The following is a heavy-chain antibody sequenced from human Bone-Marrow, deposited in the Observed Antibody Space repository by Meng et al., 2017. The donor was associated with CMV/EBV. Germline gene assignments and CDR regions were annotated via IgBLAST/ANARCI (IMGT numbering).Heavy chain of an antibody. CDR1: GYTFTSYG. D-gene: IGHD3-3*01. V-gene: IGHV1-18*01. CDR3: ARDLVRFLEWLPRSVGSFYYYYGMDV. CDR2: ISAYNGNT. Sequence: ASVKVSCKASGYTFTSYGISWVRQAPGQGLEWMGWISAYNGNTNYAQKLQGRVTMTTDTSTSTAYMELRSLRSDDTAVYYCARDLVRFLEWLPRSVGSFYYYYGMDVWGQGTMVTGYS. J-gene: IGHJ6*01.